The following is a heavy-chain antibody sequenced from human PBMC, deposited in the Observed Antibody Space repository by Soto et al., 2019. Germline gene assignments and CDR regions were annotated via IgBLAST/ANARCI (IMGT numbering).Heavy chain of an antibody. CDR3: TRDTPPTSVHFDWSIRGSEGFDP. CDR2: IWYDGSNK. CDR1: GFTFSSYG. Sequence: PGGSLRRSSAASGFTFSSYGMHRVRQAPGKGLEWVAVIWYDGSNKYYADSVKGRFTISRDNSKNTLYLQMNSLRAEDTAVYYCTRDTPPTSVHFDWSIRGSEGFDPWGQGT. J-gene: IGHJ5*02. D-gene: IGHD3-9*01. V-gene: IGHV3-33*01.